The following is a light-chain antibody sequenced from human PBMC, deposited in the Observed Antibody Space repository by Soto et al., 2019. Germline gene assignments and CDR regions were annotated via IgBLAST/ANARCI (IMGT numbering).Light chain of an antibody. CDR1: QPVPNK. J-gene: IGKJ4*01. CDR3: QQYNSWPVT. CDR2: DAS. V-gene: IGKV3-15*01. Sequence: EIVMTQSPATLSGPPGKRVVLSCRATQPVPNKLAWYQQKPGQAPRLLIYDASIRATGIPARFSGSGSGTEFTLTISSLQSEDFVLYYCQQYNSWPVTFGGGTKVEIK.